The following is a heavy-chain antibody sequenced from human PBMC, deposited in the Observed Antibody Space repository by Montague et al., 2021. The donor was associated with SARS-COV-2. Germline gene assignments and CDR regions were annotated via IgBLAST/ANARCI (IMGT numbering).Heavy chain of an antibody. CDR1: GGSFSVYY. J-gene: IGHJ6*03. Sequence: ETLSLTCAVYGGSFSVYYWSWIRQPPGKGLEWIGEINHSGGTNXNPSLKSRVTISVDTSKNQVSLKLSSVTAADTAVYYCARMRFFDWPPHYYMDVWGKGTTVTVSS. CDR3: ARMRFFDWPPHYYMDV. V-gene: IGHV4-34*01. CDR2: INHSGGT. D-gene: IGHD3-9*01.